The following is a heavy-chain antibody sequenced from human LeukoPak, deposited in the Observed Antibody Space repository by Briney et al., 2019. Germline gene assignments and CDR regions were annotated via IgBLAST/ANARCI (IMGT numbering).Heavy chain of an antibody. CDR1: GFTFSNYA. CDR3: ARVLSTTVPYYFDY. D-gene: IGHD4-11*01. CDR2: LRASGGIT. J-gene: IGHJ4*02. Sequence: GGSLRLSCAASGFTFSNYAMNWVRQTPGKGLEWVSSLRASGGITYYADSVKGRFTISRDNSKNTLYPQMNSLRAEDTAVYYCARVLSTTVPYYFDYWGQGTLVTVSS. V-gene: IGHV3-23*01.